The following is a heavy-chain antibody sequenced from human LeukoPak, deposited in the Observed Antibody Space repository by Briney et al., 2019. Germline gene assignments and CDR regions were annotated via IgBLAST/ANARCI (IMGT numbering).Heavy chain of an antibody. D-gene: IGHD3-9*01. J-gene: IGHJ4*02. CDR3: AKDFADILNGYYSLPDY. CDR2: ISWVGGRT. Sequence: GRSLRPSCAPSGFTFADFTTDWVRQAPGKGLGWVSLISWVGGRTYYADSVKGRFTISRDNSNTSLYLQMNSLRTEDTALYYCAKDFADILNGYYSLPDYWGQGTLVTVSS. CDR1: GFTFADFT. V-gene: IGHV3-43*01.